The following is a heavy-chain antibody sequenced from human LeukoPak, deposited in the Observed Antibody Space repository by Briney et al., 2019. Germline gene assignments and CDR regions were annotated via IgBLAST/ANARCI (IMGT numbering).Heavy chain of an antibody. CDR2: INPSGGST. Sequence: ASVKVSCKASGYTFTSHYMHWVRQAPGQGLEWMGIINPSGGSTSYAQKFQGRVTMTRDMSTSTVYMELSSVRSEDTAVYYCARGPIYYYDSSGPEQYFQHWGQGTLVTVSS. CDR1: GYTFTSHY. V-gene: IGHV1-46*01. D-gene: IGHD3-22*01. J-gene: IGHJ1*01. CDR3: ARGPIYYYDSSGPEQYFQH.